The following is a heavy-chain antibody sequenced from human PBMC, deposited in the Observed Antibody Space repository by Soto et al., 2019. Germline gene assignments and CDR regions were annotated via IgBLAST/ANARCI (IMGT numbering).Heavy chain of an antibody. CDR3: TAFYSNGYYPQNLD. D-gene: IGHD3-22*01. CDR2: IIPILGTA. CDR1: GGSFSSSS. Sequence: SVKVSCKVSGGSFSSSSINWVRQAPGQRFEWMGGIIPILGTASFTQKFQDRVTFTADDSTATAYMTLRSLTSEDPAFYYCTAFYSNGYYPQNLDWGSGTQVTVAS. V-gene: IGHV1-69*13. J-gene: IGHJ4*02.